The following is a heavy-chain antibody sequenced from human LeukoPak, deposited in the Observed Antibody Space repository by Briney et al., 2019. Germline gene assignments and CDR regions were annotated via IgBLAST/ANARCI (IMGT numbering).Heavy chain of an antibody. Sequence: SETLSLTCAVYGGSFSGYYWSWIRQPAGKGLEWIGRIYTSGSTNYNPSLKSRVTMSVDTSKNQFSLKPSSVTAADTAVYYCAREKDFSLWDAAVDYWGQGTLVTVSS. CDR1: GGSFSGYY. D-gene: IGHD3-3*01. CDR3: AREKDFSLWDAAVDY. V-gene: IGHV4-4*07. J-gene: IGHJ4*02. CDR2: IYTSGST.